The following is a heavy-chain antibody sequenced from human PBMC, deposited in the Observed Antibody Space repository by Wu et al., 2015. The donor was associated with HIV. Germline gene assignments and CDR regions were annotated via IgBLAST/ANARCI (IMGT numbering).Heavy chain of an antibody. D-gene: IGHD3-3*01. Sequence: QVQLVQSGAEVKKPGSSVKVSCKASGGTFSSYAVIWVRQAPGQGLEWMGGIIPIFGTANYAQKFQGRVTITADESTSTAYMELSSLRSEDTAVYYCAIRFLEASPWGSGFDPWGQGTLVTVSS. CDR1: GGTFSSYA. CDR2: IIPIFGTA. CDR3: AIRFLEASPWGSGFDP. J-gene: IGHJ5*02. V-gene: IGHV1-69*12.